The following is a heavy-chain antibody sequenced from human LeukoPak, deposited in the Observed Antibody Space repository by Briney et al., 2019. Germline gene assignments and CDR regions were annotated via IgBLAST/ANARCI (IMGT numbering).Heavy chain of an antibody. CDR3: ARVRAGATNYFAS. CDR1: GFTFDDHG. Sequence: GGSLRHSCEASGFTFDDHGMSWVRQAPGKGLEWVSGIDWSGRSTGYADSVKGRFTISRDNAKKSLYLEMNSLRVEDTAFYHCARVRAGATNYFASWGQGILVTVSS. D-gene: IGHD1-26*01. J-gene: IGHJ4*02. CDR2: IDWSGRST. V-gene: IGHV3-20*01.